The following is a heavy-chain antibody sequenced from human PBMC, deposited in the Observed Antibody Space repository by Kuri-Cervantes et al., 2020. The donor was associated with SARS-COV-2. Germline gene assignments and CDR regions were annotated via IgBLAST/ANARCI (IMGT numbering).Heavy chain of an antibody. J-gene: IGHJ6*02. CDR3: ARDRWGYSSSSGYYYYGMDV. V-gene: IGHV3-30*03. CDR2: ISYDGSNK. Sequence: GGSLRLSCAASGFTFSSYAMSWVRQAPGKGLEWVAVISYDGSNKYYADSVKGRFTISRDNSKNTLYLQMNSLRAEDTAVYYCARDRWGYSSSSGYYYYGMDVWGQGTTVTVSS. D-gene: IGHD6-6*01. CDR1: GFTFSSYA.